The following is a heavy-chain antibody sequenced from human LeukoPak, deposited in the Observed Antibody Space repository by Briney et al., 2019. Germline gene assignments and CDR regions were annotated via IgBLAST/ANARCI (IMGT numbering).Heavy chain of an antibody. Sequence: GASVKVSCKASGGTFSSYAISWVRQAPGQGLEWMGGIIPIFGTANYAQKFQGRVTITADESTSTAYMELSSLRSEDTAVYYCARDLGVVPASLYYYYGMDVWGQGTTVTVSS. CDR1: GGTFSSYA. V-gene: IGHV1-69*13. J-gene: IGHJ6*02. CDR2: IIPIFGTA. CDR3: ARDLGVVPASLYYYYGMDV. D-gene: IGHD2-2*01.